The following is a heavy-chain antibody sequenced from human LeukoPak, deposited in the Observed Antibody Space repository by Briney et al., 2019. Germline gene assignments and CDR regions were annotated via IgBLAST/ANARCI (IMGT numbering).Heavy chain of an antibody. CDR3: ARDLSYCSGGSCID. J-gene: IGHJ4*02. CDR2: IVVGSGNT. V-gene: IGHV1-58*02. D-gene: IGHD2-15*01. Sequence: SVKVSCKASGFTFTSSAMQWVRQARGQRLEWIGWIVVGSGNTNYAQKFQERVTITRDMSTSTAYMELSSLRSEDTAVYYCARDLSYCSGGSCIDWGQGTLVTVSS. CDR1: GFTFTSSA.